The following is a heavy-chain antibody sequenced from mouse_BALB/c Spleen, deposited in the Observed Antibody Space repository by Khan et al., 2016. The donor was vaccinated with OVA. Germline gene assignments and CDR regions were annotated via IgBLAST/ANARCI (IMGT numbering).Heavy chain of an antibody. J-gene: IGHJ2*01. CDR1: GYTFTSYW. CDR2: INPTSGYS. V-gene: IGHV1-4*01. Sequence: QIQLVQSGAELVTPAASVKMSCKASGYTFTSYWMHWIKQRPGQGLEWIGYINPTSGYSDYNQKFKDKTTLTADKSSSTAYMQLSSLTSDNSAVNYCARNRINYWGQGTTLTVSS. CDR3: ARNRINY.